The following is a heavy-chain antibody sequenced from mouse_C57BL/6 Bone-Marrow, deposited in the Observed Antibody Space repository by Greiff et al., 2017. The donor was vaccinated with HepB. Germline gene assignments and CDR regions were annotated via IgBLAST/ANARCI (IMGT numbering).Heavy chain of an antibody. CDR3: ARYCYGSSAFDY. J-gene: IGHJ2*01. Sequence: EVKLMESGGGLVQPGGSLKLSCAASGFTFSDYGMAWVRQAPRKGPEWVAFISNLAYSIYYADTVTGRFTISRENAKNTLYLEMSSLRSEDTAIDCCARYCYGSSAFDYWGQGTTLTVSS. D-gene: IGHD1-1*01. CDR1: GFTFSDYG. CDR2: ISNLAYSI. V-gene: IGHV5-15*01.